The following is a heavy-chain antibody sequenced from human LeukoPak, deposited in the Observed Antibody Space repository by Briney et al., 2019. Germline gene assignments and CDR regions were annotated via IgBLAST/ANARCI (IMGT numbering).Heavy chain of an antibody. CDR2: IMPISGTA. D-gene: IGHD2-2*01. CDR3: ASGRTDIVVVPATLRNYYFDY. Sequence: GASVKVSCKASGGTFSSYDISWVRQAPGQGLEWMGGIMPISGTANYAQKFQGRVTITADKPTNTAYMELSSLRSEDTAVYYCASGRTDIVVVPATLRNYYFDYWGQGTLVTVPS. V-gene: IGHV1-69*06. CDR1: GGTFSSYD. J-gene: IGHJ4*02.